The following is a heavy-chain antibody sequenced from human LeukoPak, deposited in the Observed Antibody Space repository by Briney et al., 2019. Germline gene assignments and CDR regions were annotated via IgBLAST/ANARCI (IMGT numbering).Heavy chain of an antibody. Sequence: ASVKVSSKASGSTFTSYDINWVRQAPGQGLEWMGWMNPNSGNTGYAQKFQGRVTMTRNTSISTAYMELSSLRSEDTAVYYCARVKAADFYYYYYYMDVWGKGSTVTVSS. CDR3: ARVKAADFYYYYYYMDV. CDR1: GSTFTSYD. CDR2: MNPNSGNT. V-gene: IGHV1-8*01. J-gene: IGHJ6*03. D-gene: IGHD2-15*01.